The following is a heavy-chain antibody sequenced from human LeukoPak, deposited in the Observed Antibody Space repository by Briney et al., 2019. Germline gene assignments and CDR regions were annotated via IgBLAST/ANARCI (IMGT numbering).Heavy chain of an antibody. CDR3: ARGSSPGGSPFDY. CDR2: FYYGGTT. V-gene: IGHV4-39*01. D-gene: IGHD3-10*01. J-gene: IGHJ4*02. CDR1: GGSLGPCYY. Sequence: NSSETLSLTCTVSGGSLGPCYYWGWIRQPPGKRLEWIGTFYYGGTTFYSPSLKSRVTISGDTSKDQFSLKLSSVTAADTAVYYCARGSSPGGSPFDYWGQGTLVTVSS.